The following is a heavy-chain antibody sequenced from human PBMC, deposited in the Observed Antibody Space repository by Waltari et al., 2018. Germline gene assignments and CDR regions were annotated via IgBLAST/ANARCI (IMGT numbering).Heavy chain of an antibody. CDR3: ARGGLTMADYYYGMDV. V-gene: IGHV1-69*08. CDR2: IIPSFGTA. Sequence: QVQLVQSGAEVKKPGSSVKVSCKASGGTFSSYAISWVRQAPGQGLEWMGRIIPSFGTANYEQKFQGRVTITADKSTSTAYMELSSLRSEDTAVYYCARGGLTMADYYYGMDVWGQGTTVTVSS. D-gene: IGHD3-3*01. J-gene: IGHJ6*02. CDR1: GGTFSSYA.